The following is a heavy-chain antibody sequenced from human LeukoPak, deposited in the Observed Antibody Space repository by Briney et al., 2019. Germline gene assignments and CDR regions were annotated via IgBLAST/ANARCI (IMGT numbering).Heavy chain of an antibody. D-gene: IGHD6-13*01. J-gene: IGHJ6*02. CDR2: ISYDGSNK. V-gene: IGHV3-30*18. CDR1: GFTFSSYG. Sequence: GGSLRLSCAASGFTFSSYGMHWVRQAPGKGLEWVAVISYDGSNKYYADSVKGRFTISRDNSKNTLYLQMNSLRAEDTAVYYCAKDDRIAAAVNYYGMDVWGRGTTVTVSS. CDR3: AKDDRIAAAVNYYGMDV.